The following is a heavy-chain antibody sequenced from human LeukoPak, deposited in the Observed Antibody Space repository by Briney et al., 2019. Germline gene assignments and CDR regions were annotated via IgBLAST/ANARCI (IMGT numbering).Heavy chain of an antibody. V-gene: IGHV3-48*02. J-gene: IGHJ4*02. D-gene: IGHD3-9*01. CDR2: INRNGETI. Sequence: GGSLRLSCAASGFTFSSYVMSWIRQAPGKGLEWVSYINRNGETIYYADSVKGRFTISRDNAKNLLYMQMNSLRDEDTAVYYCARDTDWAFDYWGQGTLVTVSS. CDR1: GFTFSSYV. CDR3: ARDTDWAFDY.